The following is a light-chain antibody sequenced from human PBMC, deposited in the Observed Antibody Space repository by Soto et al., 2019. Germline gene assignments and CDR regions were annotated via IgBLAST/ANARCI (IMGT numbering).Light chain of an antibody. CDR1: QSVRSN. Sequence: EIVMTQSPATLSVSPGERATLSCRASQSVRSNLAWYQQKPGQAPRLLISGASTRATGIPARFSGSGSGTEFSLIISSLQSEDIAVYYCQQYNNWPALTFGGGTKVEIK. J-gene: IGKJ4*01. CDR2: GAS. CDR3: QQYNNWPALT. V-gene: IGKV3-15*01.